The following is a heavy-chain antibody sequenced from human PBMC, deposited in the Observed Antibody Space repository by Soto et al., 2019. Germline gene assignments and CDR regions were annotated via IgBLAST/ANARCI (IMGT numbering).Heavy chain of an antibody. V-gene: IGHV5-10-1*01. CDR3: ARSMYSTSAQLYYGMDV. CDR2: IDPSDSQT. D-gene: IGHD6-6*01. J-gene: IGHJ6*02. CDR1: GYSFAGYW. Sequence: PGESLKISCKGSGYSFAGYWVTWVRQKPGKGLEWMGRIDPSDSQTYYSPSFRGHVTISVTKSITTVFLQWSSLRASDTAVYYCARSMYSTSAQLYYGMDVWGQGTTVTVSS.